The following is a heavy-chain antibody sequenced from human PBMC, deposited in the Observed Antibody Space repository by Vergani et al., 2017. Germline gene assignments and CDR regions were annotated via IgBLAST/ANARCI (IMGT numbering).Heavy chain of an antibody. CDR3: AGGRGATVTTPVGY. CDR1: GGSVSSGSYY. V-gene: IGHV4-61*01. CDR2: IYYSGTT. J-gene: IGHJ4*02. D-gene: IGHD4-17*01. Sequence: QVQLQESGPGLVKPSETLSLTCTVSGGSVSSGSYYWSWIRQPPGKGLEWIGYIYYSGTTNYNPSLKSRVTISVDTSKNQFSLKLSSVTAADTAVYYCAGGRGATVTTPVGYWGQGTLVTVSS.